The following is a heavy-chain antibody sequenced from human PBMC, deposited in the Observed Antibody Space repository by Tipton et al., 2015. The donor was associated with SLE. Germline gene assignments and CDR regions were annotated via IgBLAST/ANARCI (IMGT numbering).Heavy chain of an antibody. CDR2: ISYDGSNK. CDR3: AKDLSYYDSSGFGVYYYYYGMDV. J-gene: IGHJ6*02. CDR1: GFTFSSYG. V-gene: IGHV3-30*18. Sequence: SLRLSCAASGFTFSSYGMHWVRQAPGKGLEWVAVISYDGSNKYYADSVKGRFTISRDNSKNTLYLQMNSLRAEDTAVYYCAKDLSYYDSSGFGVYYYYYGMDVWGQGTTVTVSS. D-gene: IGHD3-22*01.